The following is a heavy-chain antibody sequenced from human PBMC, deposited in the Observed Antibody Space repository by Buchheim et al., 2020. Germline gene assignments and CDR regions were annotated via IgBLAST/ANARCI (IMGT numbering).Heavy chain of an antibody. CDR2: IYYSGST. CDR1: GGSISSYY. D-gene: IGHD5-24*01. Sequence: QVQLQESGPGLVKPSETLSLTCTVSGGSISSYYWSWIRQPPGKGLEWIGYIYYSGSTNYNPSLKSRVTISVDTSKNQFSLKLSSVTAADTAVYYCARVERDGYNFFYFDYWGQGTL. V-gene: IGHV4-59*01. CDR3: ARVERDGYNFFYFDY. J-gene: IGHJ4*02.